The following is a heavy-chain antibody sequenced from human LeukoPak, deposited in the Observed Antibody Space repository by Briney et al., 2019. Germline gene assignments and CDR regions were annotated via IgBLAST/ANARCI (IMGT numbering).Heavy chain of an antibody. J-gene: IGHJ6*03. CDR2: ISSSSSYI. V-gene: IGHV3-21*01. D-gene: IGHD3-10*01. Sequence: GGSLRLSCAASGFTFSSYSMNWVRQAPGKGLEWVSSISSSSSYIYYADSVKGRFTISRDNSKNTLYLQMNRLRAEDTAVYYCARDRLLWFGELFAKSYYYYMDVWGKGTTVTISS. CDR3: ARDRLLWFGELFAKSYYYYMDV. CDR1: GFTFSSYS.